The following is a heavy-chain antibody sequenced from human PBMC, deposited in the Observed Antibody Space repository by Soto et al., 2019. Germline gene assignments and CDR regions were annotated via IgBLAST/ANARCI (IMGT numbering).Heavy chain of an antibody. J-gene: IGHJ5*02. CDR2: INPNSGGT. CDR1: GYTFSGFY. V-gene: IGHV1-2*02. Sequence: ASVKVSCKASGYTFSGFYMHWVRQAPGQGLEWMGWINPNSGGTKSAEKFQGRVTMTRDTSISTAYMELSRLTSDDTAVYYCAYCGGDCYRWFDPWGQGTLVTVSS. CDR3: AYCGGDCYRWFDP. D-gene: IGHD2-21*02.